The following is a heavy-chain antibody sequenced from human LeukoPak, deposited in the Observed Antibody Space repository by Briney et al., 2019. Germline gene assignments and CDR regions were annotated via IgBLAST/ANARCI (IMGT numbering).Heavy chain of an antibody. CDR1: GYTFTSYG. Sequence: HRASVKVSCKASGYTFTSYGISWVRQAPGQGLEWMGWISAYNGNTNYAQKLQGRVTMTTDTSTSTAYMELRSLRSDDTAVYYCARAPSGFTHGPGDHWGQGTLVTVSS. D-gene: IGHD5-18*01. J-gene: IGHJ4*02. CDR3: ARAPSGFTHGPGDH. V-gene: IGHV1-18*01. CDR2: ISAYNGNT.